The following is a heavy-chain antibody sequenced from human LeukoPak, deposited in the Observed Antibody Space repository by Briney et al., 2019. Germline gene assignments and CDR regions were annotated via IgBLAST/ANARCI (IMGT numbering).Heavy chain of an antibody. CDR2: IGTAGDT. J-gene: IGHJ3*02. V-gene: IGHV3-13*01. CDR1: GFTFSSYD. Sequence: GGSLRLSCAASGFTFSSYDMHWVRQATGKGLEWVSAIGTAGDTYYPGSVKGRFTISRENAKNSLYLQMNSLGAGDTAVYYCARDRRDGYRGAFDIWGQGTMVTVSS. CDR3: ARDRRDGYRGAFDI. D-gene: IGHD5-24*01.